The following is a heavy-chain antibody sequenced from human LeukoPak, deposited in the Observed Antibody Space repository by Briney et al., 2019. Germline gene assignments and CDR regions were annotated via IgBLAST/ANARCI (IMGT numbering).Heavy chain of an antibody. J-gene: IGHJ4*02. CDR1: GYSFASYW. CDR3: ARGSDYDILTGYYWFDY. Sequence: RGESQKISCKGSGYSFASYWIGWVRQMPGKGLEWMGIIYPGDSDTRYSPSFQGQVTISADKSISTAYLQWSSLKASDTAMYYCARGSDYDILTGYYWFDYWGQGTLVTVSS. D-gene: IGHD3-9*01. V-gene: IGHV5-51*01. CDR2: IYPGDSDT.